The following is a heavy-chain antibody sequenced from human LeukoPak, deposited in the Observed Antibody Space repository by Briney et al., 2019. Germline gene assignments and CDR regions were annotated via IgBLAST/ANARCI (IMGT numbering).Heavy chain of an antibody. V-gene: IGHV3-30-3*01. CDR3: ARDLYSSSWYYYYYYGMDV. D-gene: IGHD6-13*01. CDR2: ISYDGSNK. Sequence: PGGCLRLSCAASGFTFSSYAMHWVRQAPGKGLEWVAVISYDGSNKYYADSVKGRFTISRDNSKNTLYLQMNSLRAEDTAVYYCARDLYSSSWYYYYYYGMDVWGQGTTVTVSS. CDR1: GFTFSSYA. J-gene: IGHJ6*02.